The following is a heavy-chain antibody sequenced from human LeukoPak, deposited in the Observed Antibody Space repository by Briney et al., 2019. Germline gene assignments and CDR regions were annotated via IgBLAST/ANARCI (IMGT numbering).Heavy chain of an antibody. CDR3: ARDGRPAAPTRYNWFDP. J-gene: IGHJ5*02. D-gene: IGHD6-13*01. V-gene: IGHV3-21*01. CDR2: ISSSSVYI. CDR1: GFTFNTYT. Sequence: GGSLRLSCAASGFTFNTYTMNWVRQAPGKGLEWVSSISSSSVYIYYADSVKGRFTISRDNAKNSLYPQMNSLRAEDTAVYYCARDGRPAAPTRYNWFDPWGQGTLVTVSS.